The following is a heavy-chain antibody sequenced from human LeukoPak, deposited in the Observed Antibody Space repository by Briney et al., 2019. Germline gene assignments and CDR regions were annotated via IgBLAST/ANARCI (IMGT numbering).Heavy chain of an antibody. J-gene: IGHJ5*02. CDR2: ISWNSGSI. Sequence: PGGSLRLSCAASGFTFDDYAMHWVRQAPGKGLEWVSGISWNSGSIGYADSVKGRFTISRDNAKNSLYLQMNSLRAEDTALYYCAKDGITMVRGVLSAGWFDPWGQGTLVTVSS. V-gene: IGHV3-9*01. CDR1: GFTFDDYA. D-gene: IGHD3-10*01. CDR3: AKDGITMVRGVLSAGWFDP.